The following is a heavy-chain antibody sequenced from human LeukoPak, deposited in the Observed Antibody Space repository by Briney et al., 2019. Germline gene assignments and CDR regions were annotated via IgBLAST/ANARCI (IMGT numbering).Heavy chain of an antibody. CDR2: INPGDSDT. V-gene: IGHV5-51*01. D-gene: IGHD3-22*01. CDR1: GSSFTSYW. CDR3: ARARDYYDSSGYYFVYFQH. J-gene: IGHJ1*01. Sequence: KPGASLQISCKGSGSSFTSYWIGWVRQLPGKGLEWMGIINPGDSDTRYSPSFQGQVTISADKSISTAYLQWSSLKASDTAMYYCARARDYYDSSGYYFVYFQHWGQGTLVTVSS.